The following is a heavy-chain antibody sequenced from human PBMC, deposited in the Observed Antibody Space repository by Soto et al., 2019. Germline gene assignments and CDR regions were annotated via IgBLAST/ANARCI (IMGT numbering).Heavy chain of an antibody. CDR2: ISGSGGST. V-gene: IGHV3-23*01. D-gene: IGHD1-26*01. Sequence: EVQPLESGGGLVQPGGSLRLSCAASGFTFSSYAMSWVRQAPGKGLEWVSAISGSGGSTYYADSVKGRFTISRDNSKNTLYLQMNSLRAEDTAVYYCAKDRRSGSYYYGMDVWGQGTTVTVSS. CDR1: GFTFSSYA. J-gene: IGHJ6*02. CDR3: AKDRRSGSYYYGMDV.